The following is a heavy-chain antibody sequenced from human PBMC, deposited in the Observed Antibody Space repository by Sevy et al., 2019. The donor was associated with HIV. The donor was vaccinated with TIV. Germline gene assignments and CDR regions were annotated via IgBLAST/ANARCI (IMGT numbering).Heavy chain of an antibody. CDR2: IWYDGSNK. CDR1: GFTFSSYG. V-gene: IGHV3-33*01. Sequence: GGSLRLSCAASGFTFSSYGMHWVRQAPGKGLEWVAVIWYDGSNKYYADSVKGRFTISRDNSKNTLYLQINSLRAEDTAVYYCARDWTSRTAFDIWGQGTMVTVSS. CDR3: ARDWTSRTAFDI. D-gene: IGHD6-13*01. J-gene: IGHJ3*02.